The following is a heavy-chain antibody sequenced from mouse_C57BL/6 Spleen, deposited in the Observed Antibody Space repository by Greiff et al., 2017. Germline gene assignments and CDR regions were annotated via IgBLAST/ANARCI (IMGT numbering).Heavy chain of an antibody. CDR1: GFTFSSYA. CDR3: ARSTGPSAWLAY. J-gene: IGHJ3*01. D-gene: IGHD1-1*01. V-gene: IGHV5-4*03. CDR2: ISAGGSYT. Sequence: EVKLMESGGGLVKPGGSLKLSCAASGFTFSSYAMSWVRQTPEKRLEWVATISAGGSYTYYPDNVKGRFTISRDNAKNNLYLQMSHLKSEDTAMYYCARSTGPSAWLAYWGQGTLVTVAA.